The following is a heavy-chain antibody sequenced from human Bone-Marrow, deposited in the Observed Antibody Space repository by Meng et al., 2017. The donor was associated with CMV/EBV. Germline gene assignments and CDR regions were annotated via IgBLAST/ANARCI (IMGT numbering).Heavy chain of an antibody. CDR1: GFAFSSYW. CDR2: IRNDGSDI. J-gene: IGHJ4*02. V-gene: IGHV3-74*01. D-gene: IGHD1/OR15-1a*01. Sequence: LRLYCDASGFAFSSYWMHWARQTPGKGLVWVASIRNDGSDIRYADSVKGRFTISRDNTKNTLYLQMDSLRVEDTAVYHCARENSDFDYWGQGTLVTVSS. CDR3: ARENSDFDY.